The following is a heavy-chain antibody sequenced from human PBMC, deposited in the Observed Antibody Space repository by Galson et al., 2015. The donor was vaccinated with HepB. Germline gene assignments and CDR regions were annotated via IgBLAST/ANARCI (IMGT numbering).Heavy chain of an antibody. J-gene: IGHJ6*03. CDR1: GGIFRSYA. Sequence: SVKVSCKASGGIFRSYAISWVRQAPGQGLEWMGGIIAIFGTANYAQKFQGRVTITADESTNTAYMELSSLRSDDTAVYYCAKGPQYYYTYMDVWGKGTTVTVSS. CDR2: IIAIFGTA. CDR3: AKGPQYYYTYMDV. V-gene: IGHV1-69*13.